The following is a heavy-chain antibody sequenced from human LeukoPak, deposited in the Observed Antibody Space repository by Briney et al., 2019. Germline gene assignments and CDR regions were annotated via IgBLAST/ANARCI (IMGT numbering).Heavy chain of an antibody. Sequence: SETLSLTCDVSGGSINDRDWWTWVRQPPGKGLEWIGEINHSGSTNYNPSLKSRVTIPVDTSKNQFSLKLSSVTAADTAVYYCARFFRWYSYGYGFDYWGQGTLVTVSS. J-gene: IGHJ4*02. D-gene: IGHD5-18*01. CDR3: ARFFRWYSYGYGFDY. CDR1: GGSINDRDW. CDR2: INHSGST. V-gene: IGHV4-4*02.